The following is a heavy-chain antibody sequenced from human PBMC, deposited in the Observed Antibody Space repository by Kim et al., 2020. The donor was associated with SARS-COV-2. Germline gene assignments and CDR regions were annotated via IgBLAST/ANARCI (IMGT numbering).Heavy chain of an antibody. CDR3: ARVRDGYSNYPLDY. CDR2: IYYSGST. CDR1: GGSISSSSYY. D-gene: IGHD4-4*01. Sequence: SETLSLTCTVSGGSISSSSYYWGWIRQPPGKGLEWIGSIYYSGSTYYNPSLKSRVTISVDTSKNQFSLKLSSVTAADTAVYYCARVRDGYSNYPLDYWGQGTLVTVSS. J-gene: IGHJ4*02. V-gene: IGHV4-39*07.